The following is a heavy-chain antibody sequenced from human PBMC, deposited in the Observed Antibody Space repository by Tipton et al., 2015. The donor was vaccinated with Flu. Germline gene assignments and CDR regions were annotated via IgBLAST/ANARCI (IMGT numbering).Heavy chain of an antibody. D-gene: IGHD3-9*01. CDR1: GGSFSGYY. V-gene: IGHV4-34*01. J-gene: IGHJ4*02. Sequence: TLSLTCAVYGGSFSGYYWSWIRQPPGKGLEWIGEFNHSGSTNYNPSLKSRVTISVDTSKNQFSLKLSSVTAADTAVYYCARESRYFDWPDYWGQGTLVTVSS. CDR3: ARESRYFDWPDY. CDR2: FNHSGST.